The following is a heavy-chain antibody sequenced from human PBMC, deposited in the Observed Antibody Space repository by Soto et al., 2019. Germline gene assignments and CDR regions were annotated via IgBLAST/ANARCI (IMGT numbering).Heavy chain of an antibody. D-gene: IGHD1-26*01. CDR2: IIPIFGTA. CDR3: ALGGGSNYLAYFDP. V-gene: IGHV1-69*13. J-gene: IGHJ5*02. CDR1: GGTFSSYA. Sequence: SVKVSCKASGGTFSSYAISWVRQAPGQGLEWMGGIIPIFGTANYAQKFRGRVTITADESTSTAYMELSSLRSEDTAVYYCALGGGSNYLAYFDPWGQGTLVTVSS.